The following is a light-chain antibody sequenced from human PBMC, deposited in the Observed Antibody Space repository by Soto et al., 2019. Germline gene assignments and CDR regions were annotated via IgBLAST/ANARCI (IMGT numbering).Light chain of an antibody. CDR3: SSYTTSSSVI. Sequence: QSALTQPASVSGSPGQSIAISCSGTSSDLGTYDYVSWYQQHPGKAPKLMLFDVNHRPSGVSDRFFGSKSGNTASLTISGLQADDEADYYCSSYTTSSSVIFGGGTKLTVL. V-gene: IGLV2-14*01. CDR1: SSDLGTYDY. J-gene: IGLJ2*01. CDR2: DVN.